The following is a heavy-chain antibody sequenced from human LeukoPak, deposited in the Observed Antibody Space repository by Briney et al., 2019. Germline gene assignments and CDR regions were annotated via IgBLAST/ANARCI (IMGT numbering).Heavy chain of an antibody. Sequence: GGSLRLSCAASGFTFSSYSMNWVRQAPGKGLEWVSSISSSSSYIYYADSVKGRFTISRDNAKNSLYLQMNSLRAEDTAVYYCARDGYDFWSGTSFFWGQGTLVTVSS. CDR3: ARDGYDFWSGTSFF. CDR2: ISSSSSYI. D-gene: IGHD3-3*01. CDR1: GFTFSSYS. V-gene: IGHV3-21*01. J-gene: IGHJ4*02.